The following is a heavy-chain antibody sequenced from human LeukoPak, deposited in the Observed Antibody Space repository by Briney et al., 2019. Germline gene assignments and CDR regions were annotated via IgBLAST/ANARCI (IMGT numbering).Heavy chain of an antibody. Sequence: SETLSLTCAVYGVSFSGYYWSWLRQPPGKGLEWIGEINHSGSTNYNPSLKSRVTISVDTSKNQFSLKLSSVTAADTAVYYCARGGRRLPIDYWGQGTLVTASS. J-gene: IGHJ4*02. CDR1: GVSFSGYY. CDR3: ARGGRRLPIDY. V-gene: IGHV4-34*01. CDR2: INHSGST.